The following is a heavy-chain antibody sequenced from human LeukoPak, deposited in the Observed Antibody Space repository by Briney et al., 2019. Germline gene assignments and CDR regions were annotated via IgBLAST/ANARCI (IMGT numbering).Heavy chain of an antibody. D-gene: IGHD3-10*01. Sequence: GGSLRLSCAASGFTFSSYAMSWVRQAPGKGLEWVSTISYSGGSTYFADSVKGRFTISRSNSKNTLYLQMPSLRAEDTAVYYCAKVRSGSGSYGRFDPWGQGTLVSVSS. CDR3: AKVRSGSGSYGRFDP. CDR1: GFTFSSYA. J-gene: IGHJ5*02. V-gene: IGHV3-23*01. CDR2: ISYSGGST.